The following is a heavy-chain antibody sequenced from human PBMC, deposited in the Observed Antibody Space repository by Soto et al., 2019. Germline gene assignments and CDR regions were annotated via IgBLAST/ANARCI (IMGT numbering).Heavy chain of an antibody. D-gene: IGHD6-13*01. J-gene: IGHJ6*03. CDR3: ARGLSSWPSKVYYYMDV. V-gene: IGHV4-34*01. Sequence: SETLSLTCAVYGGSFSGYYWSWIRQPPGKGLEWIGEINHSGSTNYNPSLKSRVTISVDTSKTQFSLKLSSVTAADTAVYYCARGLSSWPSKVYYYMDVWGKGTTVTVSS. CDR1: GGSFSGYY. CDR2: INHSGST.